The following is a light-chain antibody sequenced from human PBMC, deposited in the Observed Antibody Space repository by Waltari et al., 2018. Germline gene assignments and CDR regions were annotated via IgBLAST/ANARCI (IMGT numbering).Light chain of an antibody. CDR1: QSVSSSY. CDR3: QQYGSSPPT. Sequence: EIVLTPSPATLPLSPGERPTLPCGASQSVSSSYLAWYQQKPGLAPRLLIYDASSRATGIPERFSGSGSVTDFTLTISRLEPEDFAVYYCQQYGSSPPTFGQGTKVEIK. J-gene: IGKJ1*01. V-gene: IGKV3D-20*01. CDR2: DAS.